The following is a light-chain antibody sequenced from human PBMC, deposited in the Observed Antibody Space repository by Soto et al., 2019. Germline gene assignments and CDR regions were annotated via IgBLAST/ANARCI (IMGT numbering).Light chain of an antibody. CDR1: QGVGSTY. Sequence: EIVLTQSPGTLSLSLGERATLSCRASQGVGSTYLAWYQQKPGQAPRLLIYSASSRATGIPDRFSGSGSGTDFTLTISRLEPEDSAVYYCQQYCSAPLTFGGGTKVQIK. J-gene: IGKJ4*01. CDR2: SAS. V-gene: IGKV3-20*01. CDR3: QQYCSAPLT.